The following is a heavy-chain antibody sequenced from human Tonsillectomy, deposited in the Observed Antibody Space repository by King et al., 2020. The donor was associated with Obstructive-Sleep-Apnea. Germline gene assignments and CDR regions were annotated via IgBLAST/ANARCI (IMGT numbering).Heavy chain of an antibody. D-gene: IGHD3-10*01. Sequence: QVQLVESGGGVVQPGRSLRLSGGASGFTFRSYGLHWVRQAPGKGLEWVAVIYYEGSIKYYAESVKGRLTISRDNSKNALYHQMNSLRAEDTAVYYCAKDAYGSGSYYGLNAFDIWGQGTMVTVSS. CDR2: IYYEGSIK. CDR3: AKDAYGSGSYYGLNAFDI. J-gene: IGHJ3*02. V-gene: IGHV3-30*18. CDR1: GFTFRSYG.